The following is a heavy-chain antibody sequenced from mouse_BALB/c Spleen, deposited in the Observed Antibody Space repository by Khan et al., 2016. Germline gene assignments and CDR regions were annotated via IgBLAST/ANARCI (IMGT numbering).Heavy chain of an antibody. CDR1: GYAFTNVL. CDR3: ASQYGSSYVGFAY. J-gene: IGHJ3*01. V-gene: IGHV1-54*01. CDR2: INPGSGST. Sequence: QVLLQQSGADLVRPGTSVKVSCKASGYAFTNVLIDWIKQRPGQGLDWIGVINPGSGSTNYNEKFKGKATLTADKSSSTAYMQLSSLTSDDSAVYLCASQYGSSYVGFAYWGQGTLVTVSA. D-gene: IGHD1-1*01.